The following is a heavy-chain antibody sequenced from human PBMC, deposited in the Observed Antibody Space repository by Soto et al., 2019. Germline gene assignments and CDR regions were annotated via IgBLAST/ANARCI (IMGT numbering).Heavy chain of an antibody. J-gene: IGHJ3*02. CDR1: GFTLSSYG. D-gene: IGHD6-19*01. Sequence: QIQLVESGGGVVQPGASQRLSCAASGFTLSSYGMHWVRQAPGEGLEWVAVISYNGNNQYYADSVRGRFTISRDNSKSTLYLQMNSLRAEDTAVYYCAKDRGHLAVAAITGGGDFDKWGQGTMVTVSS. CDR3: AKDRGHLAVAAITGGGDFDK. V-gene: IGHV3-30*18. CDR2: ISYNGNNQ.